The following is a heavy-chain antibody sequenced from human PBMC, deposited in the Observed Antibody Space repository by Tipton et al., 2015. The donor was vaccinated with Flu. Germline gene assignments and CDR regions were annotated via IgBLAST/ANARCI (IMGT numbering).Heavy chain of an antibody. Sequence: TLSLTCTVSGGSISSSRHYWGWIRQPPGRGLEWIGTIFYSGSTFYNPSLKSRVTISVDAAKNQFSLKLSSVTAADTAVYYCARHFFSSTGYYYFDSWGQGALVTVSS. D-gene: IGHD2-8*02. CDR2: IFYSGST. J-gene: IGHJ4*02. CDR1: GGSISSSRHY. CDR3: ARHFFSSTGYYYFDS. V-gene: IGHV4-39*01.